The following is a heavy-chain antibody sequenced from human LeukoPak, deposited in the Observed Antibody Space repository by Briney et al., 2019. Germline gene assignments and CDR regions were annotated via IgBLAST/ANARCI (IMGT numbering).Heavy chain of an antibody. D-gene: IGHD6-13*01. CDR1: GFTFSDYT. CDR2: ISYDGGQK. Sequence: GSLRLSCAASGFTFSDYTMHWVRQAPGKGLEWVAVISYDGGQKYHADSVKGRLTISRDNSKNTVSLQMNSLRAEDTAVFYCARANSSSWHYFDYWGQGTLVTVSS. J-gene: IGHJ4*02. V-gene: IGHV3-30*04. CDR3: ARANSSSWHYFDY.